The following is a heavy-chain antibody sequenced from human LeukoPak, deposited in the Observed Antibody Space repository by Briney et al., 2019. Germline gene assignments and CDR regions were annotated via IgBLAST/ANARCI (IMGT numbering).Heavy chain of an antibody. D-gene: IGHD2-2*01. J-gene: IGHJ4*02. CDR3: ARSPTKRVPEDY. CDR2: IFHSGST. V-gene: IGHV4-4*02. CDR1: SGSIFSSNW. Sequence: PSETLSLTCAVSSGSIFSSNWWSWVRQPPGKGLEWIGQIFHSGSTSYSPSLKSRVTISVDKSKNQFSLRLTSVTAVDTAVYYCARSPTKRVPEDYWGQGTLVTVSS.